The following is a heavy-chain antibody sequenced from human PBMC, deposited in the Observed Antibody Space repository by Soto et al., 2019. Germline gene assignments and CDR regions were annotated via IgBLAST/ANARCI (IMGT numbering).Heavy chain of an antibody. D-gene: IGHD3-22*01. Sequence: GASVKVSCKASGYTFTRYYMHWVRQAPGQGLEWMGIINPSGGSTSYAQKFQGRVTMTRDTSTSTVYMELSSLRSEDTAVYYCARETYYYDSSGPLPDYYGMDVWGQGTTVTVSS. CDR2: INPSGGST. V-gene: IGHV1-46*01. J-gene: IGHJ6*02. CDR1: GYTFTRYY. CDR3: ARETYYYDSSGPLPDYYGMDV.